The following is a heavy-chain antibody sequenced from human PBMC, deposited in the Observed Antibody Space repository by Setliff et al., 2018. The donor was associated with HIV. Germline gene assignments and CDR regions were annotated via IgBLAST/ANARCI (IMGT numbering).Heavy chain of an antibody. J-gene: IGHJ4*02. D-gene: IGHD4-17*01. CDR2: IFYSGST. Sequence: PSETLSLTCAVYGGSFSDYYWNWIRQPPGKGLEWIGYIFYSGSTNYNPSLGSRVTISIDTSKNQFSLKLSSVTAADTAVYYCARVRQVSDYGDYDYYFDYWGQGALVTVSS. V-gene: IGHV4-59*08. CDR1: GGSFSDYY. CDR3: ARVRQVSDYGDYDYYFDY.